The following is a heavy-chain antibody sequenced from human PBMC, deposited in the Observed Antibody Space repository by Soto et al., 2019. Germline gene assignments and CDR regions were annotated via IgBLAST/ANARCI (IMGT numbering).Heavy chain of an antibody. CDR2: ISWDGGST. CDR3: AKDATAMATADYYYGMDV. J-gene: IGHJ6*02. V-gene: IGHV3-43*01. Sequence: GGYLRLSCAPSRLTFADYTIHWVRPAPVKGLEWVSLISWDGGSTYYADSVKGRFTISRDNSKNSLYLQMNSLRTEDTALYYCAKDATAMATADYYYGMDVWGQGTTVTVSS. D-gene: IGHD5-18*01. CDR1: RLTFADYT.